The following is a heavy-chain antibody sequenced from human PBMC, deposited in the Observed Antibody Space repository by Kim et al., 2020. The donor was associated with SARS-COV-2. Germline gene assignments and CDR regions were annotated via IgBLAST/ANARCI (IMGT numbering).Heavy chain of an antibody. V-gene: IGHV4-59*12. CDR1: GASIGSYL. D-gene: IGHD3-16*01. CDR3: ARGLGAC. CDR2: VSYTGRT. J-gene: IGHJ4*02. Sequence: SETLSLTCTISGASIGSYLWNWIRQSPEEGLEWIGYVSYTGRTNYSASSKSRVTISVDTTKTQFLLRLNSVTAADTGAYYCARGLGACWGQGIRVTVSS.